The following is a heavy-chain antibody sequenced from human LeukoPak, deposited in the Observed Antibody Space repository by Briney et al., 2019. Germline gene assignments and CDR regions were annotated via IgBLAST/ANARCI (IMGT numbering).Heavy chain of an antibody. Sequence: PSETLSLTCTVSGGSISSSSYYWGWIRQPPGKGLEWIGYIYHSGSTYYNPSLKSRVTISVDRSKNQFSLKLSSVTAADTAVYYCARSVAAAIDYWGQGTLVTVSS. CDR3: ARSVAAAIDY. V-gene: IGHV4-39*07. D-gene: IGHD6-13*01. J-gene: IGHJ4*02. CDR1: GGSISSSSYY. CDR2: IYHSGST.